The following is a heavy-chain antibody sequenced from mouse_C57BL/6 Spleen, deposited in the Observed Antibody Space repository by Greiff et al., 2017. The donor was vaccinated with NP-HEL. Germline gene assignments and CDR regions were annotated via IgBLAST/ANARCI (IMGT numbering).Heavy chain of an antibody. CDR1: GYTFTDYE. Sequence: VQLQQSGAELVRPGASVTLSCKASGYTFTDYEMHWVKQTPVHGLEWIGAIDPETGGTAYNQKFKGKAILTADKSSSTAYMELRSLTSEDSAVDYCTRGLLPLYYAMDYWGQGTSDTVAS. V-gene: IGHV1-15*01. CDR3: TRGLLPLYYAMDY. D-gene: IGHD2-3*01. J-gene: IGHJ4*01. CDR2: IDPETGGT.